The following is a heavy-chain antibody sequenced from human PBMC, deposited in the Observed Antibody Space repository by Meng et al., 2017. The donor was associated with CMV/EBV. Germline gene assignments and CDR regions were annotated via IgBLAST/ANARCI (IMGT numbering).Heavy chain of an antibody. Sequence: LRRQEAGPGLGKPSGTLSLTCTVSGGSISSSSYYWGWIRQPPGKGLEWIGSIYYSGSTYYNPSLKSRVTISVDTSKNQFSLKLSSVTAADTAVYYCARAGLRFLEWLQPYYFDYWGQGTLVTVSS. CDR2: IYYSGST. CDR3: ARAGLRFLEWLQPYYFDY. CDR1: GGSISSSSYY. D-gene: IGHD3-3*01. V-gene: IGHV4-39*07. J-gene: IGHJ4*02.